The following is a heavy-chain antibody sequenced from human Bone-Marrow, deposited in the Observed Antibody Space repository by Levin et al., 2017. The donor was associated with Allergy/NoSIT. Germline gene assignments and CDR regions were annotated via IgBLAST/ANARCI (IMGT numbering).Heavy chain of an antibody. D-gene: IGHD5/OR15-5a*01. CDR1: GYLLTELS. Sequence: ASVKVSCSVTGYLLTELSIHWVRQAPGKGPEWMGGFNREEGKPLYTQTYQGRVTLTEDTWANTAYMELTSLSSADTAVYYCATGIYCHSTSCSTGYWYFDLWGRGTLVTVSS. V-gene: IGHV1-24*01. CDR3: ATGIYCHSTSCSTGYWYFDL. J-gene: IGHJ2*01. CDR2: FNREEGKP.